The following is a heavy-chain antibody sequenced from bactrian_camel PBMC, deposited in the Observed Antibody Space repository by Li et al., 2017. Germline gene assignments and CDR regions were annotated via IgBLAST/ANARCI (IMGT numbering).Heavy chain of an antibody. CDR2: VDPSGGA. CDR1: RGFDYADAE. V-gene: IGHV3S53*01. CDR3: AEGRGSRGEHCYSLNY. Sequence: HVQLVESGGGSVQIGGSLTLACAASRGFDYADAEWGWFRQAPGKEREFVSEVDPSGGASYADSVKGRFTISQDSARNTVYLQMNNLQPEDTATYYCAEGRGSRGEHCYSLNYWGQGTQVTVS. J-gene: IGHJ4*01. D-gene: IGHD6*01.